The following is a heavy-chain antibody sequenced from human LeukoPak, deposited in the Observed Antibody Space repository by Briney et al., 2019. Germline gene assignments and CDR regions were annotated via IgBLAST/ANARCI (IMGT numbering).Heavy chain of an antibody. V-gene: IGHV3-7*04. CDR1: GFTFSSYE. CDR2: IKQDGSEK. J-gene: IGHJ4*02. D-gene: IGHD5-18*01. Sequence: GGSLRLSCAASGFTFSSYEMNWVRQAPGKGLEWVANIKQDGSEKYYVDSVKGRFTISRDNAKNSLYLHMNSLRAEDTAVYYCARDRAMDDYWGQGTLVTVSS. CDR3: ARDRAMDDY.